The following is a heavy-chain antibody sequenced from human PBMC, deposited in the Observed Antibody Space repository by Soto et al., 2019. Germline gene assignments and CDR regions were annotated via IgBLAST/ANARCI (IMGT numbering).Heavy chain of an antibody. CDR1: GFTFSSYW. V-gene: IGHV3-7*01. J-gene: IGHJ5*02. Sequence: GGSLRLSCVASGFTFSSYWMSWVRQAPGKGLEWVANIKQDGSEKYYVDSVKGRFTISRDNAKNSLYLQMNSLRAEDTAVYYCARLRRVGNSGSYSAKWFDPWGQGTLVTVSS. D-gene: IGHD1-26*01. CDR3: ARLRRVGNSGSYSAKWFDP. CDR2: IKQDGSEK.